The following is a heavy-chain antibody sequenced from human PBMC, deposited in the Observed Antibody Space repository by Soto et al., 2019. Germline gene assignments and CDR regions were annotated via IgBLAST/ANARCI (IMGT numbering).Heavy chain of an antibody. V-gene: IGHV4-39*02. D-gene: IGHD1-26*01. J-gene: IGHJ4*02. CDR3: ARDTTISNNAFDY. CDR1: GGSISSSSYY. Sequence: QLQLQESGPGLVKPSETLSLTCTVSGGSISSSSYYWGWIRQPPGKGLEWIGSIYYSGSTYYNPSLKSRVTISVDTSKNQFSLKLSSVTAADTAVYYCARDTTISNNAFDYWGQGTLVTVSS. CDR2: IYYSGST.